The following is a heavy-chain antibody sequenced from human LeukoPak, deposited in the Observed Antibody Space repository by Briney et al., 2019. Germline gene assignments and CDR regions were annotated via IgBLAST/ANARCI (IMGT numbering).Heavy chain of an antibody. Sequence: GASAKVSCKASGYTFTGYYMHWVRQAPGQGLEWMGIVNPSGGSTSYAQKFQGRVTMTRDTSTSTVYMELSSLRSEDTAVYYCARDGMHYYDSSGYYVLGYWGQGTLVTVSS. J-gene: IGHJ4*02. V-gene: IGHV1-46*01. CDR1: GYTFTGYY. CDR2: VNPSGGST. CDR3: ARDGMHYYDSSGYYVLGY. D-gene: IGHD3-22*01.